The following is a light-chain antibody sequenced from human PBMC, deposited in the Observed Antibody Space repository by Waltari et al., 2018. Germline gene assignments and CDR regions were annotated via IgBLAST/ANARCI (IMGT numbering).Light chain of an antibody. CDR3: QQYSTTPFT. CDR1: QSVLYSSNNKNS. Sequence: DIVMTQSPDSLAVSLGERATINCKSSQSVLYSSNNKNSLAWYPQKPGQPPMLPFYWASTREAGVPDRFSGSGSGTHFTLTISSLQAEDVAVYYCQQYSTTPFTFGPGTKVDIK. CDR2: WAS. V-gene: IGKV4-1*01. J-gene: IGKJ3*01.